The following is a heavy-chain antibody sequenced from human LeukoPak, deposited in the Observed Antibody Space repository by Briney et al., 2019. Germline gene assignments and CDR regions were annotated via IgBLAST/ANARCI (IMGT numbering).Heavy chain of an antibody. J-gene: IGHJ4*02. CDR2: ISSSSSYI. CDR1: GFTFSSYS. Sequence: GGSLRLFCANSGFTFSSYSMNWVRQAPGKGLERVSSISSSSSYIYYADSVKGRFTISRDNAKNSLYLQMNSLRAEDTAVYYCARAWTTVTTSTPADYWGQGTLVTVSS. V-gene: IGHV3-21*01. D-gene: IGHD4-17*01. CDR3: ARAWTTVTTSTPADY.